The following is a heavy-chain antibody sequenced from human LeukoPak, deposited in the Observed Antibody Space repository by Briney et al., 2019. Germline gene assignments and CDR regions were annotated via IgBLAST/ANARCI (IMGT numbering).Heavy chain of an antibody. J-gene: IGHJ3*02. Sequence: SVKGRFTISRDNAKNLLYLQMNSLRAEDTAMYYCARDPRNAFDMWGQGTMVTVSS. CDR3: ARDPRNAFDM. V-gene: IGHV3-11*06.